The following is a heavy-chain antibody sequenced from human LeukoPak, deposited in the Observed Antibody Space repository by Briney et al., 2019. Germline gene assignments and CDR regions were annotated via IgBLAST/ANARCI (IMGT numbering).Heavy chain of an antibody. CDR1: GFTFSSYA. CDR3: ARVQGGYSYGYGYYYYYMDV. Sequence: GGSLRLSCAASGFTFSSYAMHWVRQAPGKGLEWVAVISYDGSNKYYADSVKGRFTISRDNAKNTLYLQMNSLRAEDTAVYHCARVQGGYSYGYGYYYYYMDVWGKGTTVTVSS. D-gene: IGHD5-18*01. J-gene: IGHJ6*03. CDR2: ISYDGSNK. V-gene: IGHV3-30*04.